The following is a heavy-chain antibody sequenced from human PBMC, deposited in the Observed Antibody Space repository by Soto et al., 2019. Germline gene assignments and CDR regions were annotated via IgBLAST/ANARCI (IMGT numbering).Heavy chain of an antibody. CDR3: AKDRSATMIVVVTLGAFDI. D-gene: IGHD3-22*01. V-gene: IGHV3-23*01. Sequence: GGSLRLSCAASGFTFSSYAMSWVRQAPGKGLEWVSAISGSGGSTYYADSVKGRFTISRDNSKNTLYLQMNSLRAEDTAVYYCAKDRSATMIVVVTLGAFDIWGQGTMVTVSS. J-gene: IGHJ3*02. CDR2: ISGSGGST. CDR1: GFTFSSYA.